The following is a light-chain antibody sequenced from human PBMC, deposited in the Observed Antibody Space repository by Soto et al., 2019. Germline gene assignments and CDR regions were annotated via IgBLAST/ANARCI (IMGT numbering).Light chain of an antibody. CDR2: DAS. V-gene: IGKV1-13*02. J-gene: IGKJ5*01. Sequence: AIQLPPSPSSLRAFLGASVCIPCRASQDISTLFAWYQQKPGKAPNLLIYDASSLETGVPSRFSGSGSGTEFTLTISSLQPDDFATYYCQQYNSYPYTFGQGTRLEI. CDR3: QQYNSYPYT. CDR1: QDISTL.